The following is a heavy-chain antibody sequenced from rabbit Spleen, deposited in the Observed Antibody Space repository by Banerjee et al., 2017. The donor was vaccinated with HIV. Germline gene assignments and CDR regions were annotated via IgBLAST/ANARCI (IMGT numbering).Heavy chain of an antibody. CDR2: IYGDSSGST. Sequence: QSLEESGGDLVKPGASLTLTCKASGFDFSSNYYMCWVRQAPGKGPEWIACIYGDSSGSTWYATWAKGRFTISKTSSTTVTLQMPSLTAADTATYFCARETSSGWGVVSFYFNLWGQGTLVTVS. V-gene: IGHV1S40*01. J-gene: IGHJ4*01. D-gene: IGHD4-1*01. CDR3: ARETSSGWGVVSFYFNL. CDR1: GFDFSSNYY.